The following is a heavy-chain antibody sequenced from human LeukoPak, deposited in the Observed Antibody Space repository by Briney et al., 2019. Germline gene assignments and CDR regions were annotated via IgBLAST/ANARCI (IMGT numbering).Heavy chain of an antibody. V-gene: IGHV3-9*01. D-gene: IGHD3-22*01. CDR3: AKDRDSSGFAPYFDY. J-gene: IGHJ4*02. Sequence: PGGSLRLSCAASGFTFSDYAMHWVRQAPGKGLEWVSGIGWNSHIIGYEDSVKGRFTISRDNARNSLSLQMNSLRAEDTAFYYCAKDRDSSGFAPYFDYWGQGILVTVSS. CDR2: IGWNSHII. CDR1: GFTFSDYA.